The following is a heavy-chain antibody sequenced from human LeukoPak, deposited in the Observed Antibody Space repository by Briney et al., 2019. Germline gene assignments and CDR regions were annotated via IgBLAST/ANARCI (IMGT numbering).Heavy chain of an antibody. CDR3: AKSGYYDSSGYYTTDYYFDY. Sequence: GGSLRLSCAASGFSFSNYAMSWVRQAPGKGLEWVSLIVSSSGSTFYADSVKGRFPISRDNSKNTLYLQMNSLRAEDTAVYYCAKSGYYDSSGYYTTDYYFDYWGQGTLVTVSS. V-gene: IGHV3-23*01. CDR2: IVSSSGST. J-gene: IGHJ4*02. CDR1: GFSFSNYA. D-gene: IGHD3-22*01.